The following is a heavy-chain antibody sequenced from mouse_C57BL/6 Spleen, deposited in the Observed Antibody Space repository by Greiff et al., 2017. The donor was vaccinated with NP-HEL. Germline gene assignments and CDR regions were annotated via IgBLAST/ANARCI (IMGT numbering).Heavy chain of an antibody. CDR1: GFTFSSYT. J-gene: IGHJ1*03. CDR2: ISGGGGNT. V-gene: IGHV5-9*01. Sequence: EVKLVESGGGLVKPGGSLKLSCAASGFTFSSYTMSWVRQTPEKRLEWVATISGGGGNTYYPDSVKGRFTISRDNAKNTLYLQMSSLRSEDTALYYCARHREVVDYWYFDVWGTGTTVTVSS. D-gene: IGHD1-1*01. CDR3: ARHREVVDYWYFDV.